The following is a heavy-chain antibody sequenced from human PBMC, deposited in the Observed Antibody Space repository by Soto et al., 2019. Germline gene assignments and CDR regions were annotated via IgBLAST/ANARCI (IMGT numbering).Heavy chain of an antibody. D-gene: IGHD2-2*01. V-gene: IGHV3-33*01. J-gene: IGHJ4*02. CDR1: GFTFSSYG. Sequence: GGSLRLSCAASGFTFSSYGMHWVRQAPGKGLEWVAVIWYDGSNKYYADPVKGRFTISRDNSKNTLYLQMNSLRAEDSAVYYCARVRQEDIVVVPAAIPFDYWGQGTLVTVYS. CDR3: ARVRQEDIVVVPAAIPFDY. CDR2: IWYDGSNK.